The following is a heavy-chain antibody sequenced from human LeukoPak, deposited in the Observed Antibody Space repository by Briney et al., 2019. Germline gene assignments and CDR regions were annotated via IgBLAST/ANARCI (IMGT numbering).Heavy chain of an antibody. V-gene: IGHV3-7*01. CDR3: ATNTRAYAVLLAY. CDR1: GFTFSSSW. J-gene: IGHJ4*02. CDR2: INQDRGQK. D-gene: IGHD4-17*01. Sequence: PGGSLRLSCAASGFTFSSSWMIWARQAPGKGLEWVANINQDRGQKYYLDSVKGRFTISRDNADNSLYLQMDGLRAEDTAVYYCATNTRAYAVLLAYWGQGTLVTVSS.